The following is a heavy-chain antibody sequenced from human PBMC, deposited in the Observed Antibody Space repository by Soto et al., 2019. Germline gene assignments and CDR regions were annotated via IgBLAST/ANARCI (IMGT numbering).Heavy chain of an antibody. D-gene: IGHD5-18*01. CDR2: ISAYNGNT. CDR1: GYTFTSYG. Sequence: GASVKVSCKASGYTFTSYGISWVRQAPGQGLEWMGWISAYNGNTNYAQKLQGRVTMTTDTSTSTAYMELRSLRSDDTAVYYCSMVRSFFLVDDAFDIWGQGTMVTVSS. CDR3: SMVRSFFLVDDAFDI. J-gene: IGHJ3*02. V-gene: IGHV1-18*01.